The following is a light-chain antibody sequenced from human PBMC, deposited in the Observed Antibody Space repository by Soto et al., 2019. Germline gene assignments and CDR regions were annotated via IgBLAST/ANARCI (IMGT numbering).Light chain of an antibody. CDR3: QYGGA. Sequence: EVLLTQSPATLSLSPGERATLSCRAGQSISYYVAWYQQKPGQAPRLLIYDASTRATDIPARFNGRGSGTDFTLTISSLEPDDFAVYFCQYGGAFGPGTKVEMK. J-gene: IGKJ3*01. CDR1: QSISYY. V-gene: IGKV3-11*01. CDR2: DAS.